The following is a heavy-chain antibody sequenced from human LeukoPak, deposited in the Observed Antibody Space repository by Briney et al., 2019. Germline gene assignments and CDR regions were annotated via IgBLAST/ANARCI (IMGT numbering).Heavy chain of an antibody. D-gene: IGHD3-10*01. Sequence: PSGTLSLTCTVSGGSISSYYWSWIRQPPGKGLEWIGYIYYSGSTNYNPSLKSRVTISVDTSKNQFSLKLSSVTAADTAVYYCARVWFGELRVYYFDYWGQGTLVTVSS. CDR3: ARVWFGELRVYYFDY. J-gene: IGHJ4*02. CDR1: GGSISSYY. V-gene: IGHV4-59*01. CDR2: IYYSGST.